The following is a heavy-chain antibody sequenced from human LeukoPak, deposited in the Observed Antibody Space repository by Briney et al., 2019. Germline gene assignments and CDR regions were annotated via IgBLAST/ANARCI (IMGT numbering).Heavy chain of an antibody. J-gene: IGHJ6*02. Sequence: GGSLRLSCAASGFTFSSYSMNWVRQAPGKGLEWVSAISGSGGSTYYADSVKGRFTISRDNSKNTLYLQMNSLRAEDTAVYYCAKSLPRYYYYGMDVWGQGTTVTVSS. CDR2: ISGSGGST. V-gene: IGHV3-23*01. CDR3: AKSLPRYYYYGMDV. CDR1: GFTFSSYS.